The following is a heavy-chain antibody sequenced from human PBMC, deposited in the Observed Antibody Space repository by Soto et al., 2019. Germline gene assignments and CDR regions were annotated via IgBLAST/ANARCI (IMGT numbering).Heavy chain of an antibody. CDR2: IYYSGST. J-gene: IGHJ6*02. V-gene: IGHV4-31*03. CDR3: TRDFTAAWGRYYYYGMDV. D-gene: IGHD6-13*01. CDR1: GGSISSGGYY. Sequence: SETLSLTCTVSGGSISSGGYYWSWIRQHPGKGLEWIGYIYYSGSTYYKPSLKSRVTISVDTSKNQLSLKLSSVTAADTAVYYCTRDFTAAWGRYYYYGMDVWGQGTTVTVSS.